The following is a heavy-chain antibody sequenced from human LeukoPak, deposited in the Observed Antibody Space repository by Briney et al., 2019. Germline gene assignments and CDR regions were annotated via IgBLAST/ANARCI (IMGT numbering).Heavy chain of an antibody. Sequence: SETLSLTCAVYGGSFSGYYWSWIRQPPGKGLEWIGEINHSGSTNYNPSLKSRVTISVDTSKNQFSLKLSSVAAADTAVYYCARVLRAFDIWGQGTMVTVSS. J-gene: IGHJ3*02. CDR2: INHSGST. CDR1: GGSFSGYY. CDR3: ARVLRAFDI. V-gene: IGHV4-34*01.